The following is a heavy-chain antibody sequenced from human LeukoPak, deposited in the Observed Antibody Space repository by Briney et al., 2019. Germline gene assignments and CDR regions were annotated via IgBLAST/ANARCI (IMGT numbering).Heavy chain of an antibody. D-gene: IGHD4-11*01. CDR2: IYYSGST. Sequence: KSSETLSLTCTVSGGSIRSSYYYWGWIRQPPGKGLEWIGYIYYSGSTYYNPSLKSRVTISVDTSKNQFSLKLSSVTAADTAVYYCASLVSMTTVTTALELGWFDPWGQGTLVTVSS. J-gene: IGHJ5*02. V-gene: IGHV4-31*03. CDR3: ASLVSMTTVTTALELGWFDP. CDR1: GGSIRSSYYY.